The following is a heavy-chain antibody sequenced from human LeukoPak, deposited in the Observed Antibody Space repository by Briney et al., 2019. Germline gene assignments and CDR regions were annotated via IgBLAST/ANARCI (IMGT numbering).Heavy chain of an antibody. CDR3: ARSVAAILYYYMDV. CDR2: IIPIFGTA. J-gene: IGHJ6*03. CDR1: GGTFSSYA. V-gene: IGHV1-69*05. D-gene: IGHD2-21*02. Sequence: SVKVSCEASGGTFSSYAISWVRQAPGQGLEWMGGIIPIFGTANYAQKFQGRVTITTDESTSTAYMELSSLRSEDTAVYYCARSVAAILYYYMDVWGKGTTVTVSS.